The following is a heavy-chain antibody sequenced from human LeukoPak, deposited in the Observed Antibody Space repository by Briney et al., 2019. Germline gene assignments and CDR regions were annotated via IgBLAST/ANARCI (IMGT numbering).Heavy chain of an antibody. CDR1: GFTVSSNY. CDR3: AREVWDYVWGSYRYSAGNAFDI. J-gene: IGHJ3*02. V-gene: IGHV3-53*01. Sequence: PGGSLRLSCAASGFTVSSNYMSWVRQAPGKGLEWVSVIYSGGSTYYADSVKGRFTISRDNSKNTLYLQMNSLRAEDTAVYYCAREVWDYVWGSYRYSAGNAFDIWAKGQWSPSLQ. D-gene: IGHD3-16*02. CDR2: IYSGGST.